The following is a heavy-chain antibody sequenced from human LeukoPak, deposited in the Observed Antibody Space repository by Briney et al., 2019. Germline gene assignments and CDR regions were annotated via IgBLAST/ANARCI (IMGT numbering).Heavy chain of an antibody. CDR1: GFSFSSYT. Sequence: PGGSLRLSCAASGFSFSSYTMTWVRQAPGKGPEWVSIISSGSSAIFSADALKGRFTISRDDAKNLLYLDMNSLRAEDTAVYYCARGHTAVTRHFDFWGQGTLVTVSS. D-gene: IGHD4-17*01. J-gene: IGHJ4*02. CDR2: ISSGSSAI. CDR3: ARGHTAVTRHFDF. V-gene: IGHV3-21*01.